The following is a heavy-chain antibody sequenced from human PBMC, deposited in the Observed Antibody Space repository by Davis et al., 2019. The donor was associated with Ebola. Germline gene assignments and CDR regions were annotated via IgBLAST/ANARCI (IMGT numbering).Heavy chain of an antibody. D-gene: IGHD4-23*01. CDR1: GYTFSSFW. CDR2: ITSNSRYK. J-gene: IGHJ4*02. CDR3: ARDLHDYGGADY. V-gene: IGHV3-21*04. Sequence: GESLKISCKGSGYTFSSFWMNWVRQAPGKGLERVASITSNSRYKFYADSLKGRFTVSRDDANNSLYLQVNSLRGEDTAVYYCARDLHDYGGADYWGQGTLVSVSS.